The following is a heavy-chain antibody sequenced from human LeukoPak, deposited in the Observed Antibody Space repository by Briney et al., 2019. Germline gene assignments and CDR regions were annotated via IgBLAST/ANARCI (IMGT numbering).Heavy chain of an antibody. CDR2: VDPEDGET. V-gene: IGHV1-69-2*01. Sequence: ASVKVSCKVSGYTFTDYYMHWVQQAPGKGLEWMGLVDPEDGETIYTEKFQGRVTITADTSTDTAYMELSSLRSEDTVVYFCFGEVSHPGAFDIWGKGTMVTVSS. CDR3: FGEVSHPGAFDI. CDR1: GYTFTDYY. D-gene: IGHD2-21*01. J-gene: IGHJ3*02.